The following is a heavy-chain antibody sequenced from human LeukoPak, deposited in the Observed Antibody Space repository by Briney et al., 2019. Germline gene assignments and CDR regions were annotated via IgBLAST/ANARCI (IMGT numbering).Heavy chain of an antibody. CDR1: GFTFSSYA. V-gene: IGHV3-23*01. J-gene: IGHJ4*02. CDR3: ATSGLSRFGF. D-gene: IGHD2/OR15-2a*01. Sequence: GGSLRLSCAASGFTFSSYAMTWVRQAPGKGLEWVSAFSGSGGSTYYADSVKGRFTISRDNSKNTLYLQMNSLRAGDTAVYYCATSGLSRFGFWGQGTLVTVSS. CDR2: FSGSGGST.